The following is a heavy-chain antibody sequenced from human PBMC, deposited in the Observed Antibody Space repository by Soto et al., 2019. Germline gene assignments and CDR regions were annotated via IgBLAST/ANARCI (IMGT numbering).Heavy chain of an antibody. D-gene: IGHD6-13*01. J-gene: IGHJ5*02. CDR3: ARGDIAAAGTKNNWFDP. Sequence: SVKVSCKASGGTFSSYAISWVRQAPGQGLEWMGGIIPIFGTANYAQKFQGRVTITADESTSTAYMELSSLRSEDTAVYYCARGDIAAAGTKNNWFDPWGQGTLVTVSS. CDR2: IIPIFGTA. V-gene: IGHV1-69*13. CDR1: GGTFSSYA.